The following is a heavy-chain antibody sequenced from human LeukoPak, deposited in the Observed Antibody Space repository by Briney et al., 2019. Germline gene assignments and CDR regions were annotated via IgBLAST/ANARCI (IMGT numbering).Heavy chain of an antibody. J-gene: IGHJ5*02. Sequence: GESLKISCKGSGYSFTSYWIVWVRQMPGEGLEWMGIIYPGDSDTRYSPSFQGQVTISADKSISTAYLQWSSLKASDTSMYYCARHKLYNWFDPWGQGTLVTVSS. CDR3: ARHKLYNWFDP. V-gene: IGHV5-51*01. CDR2: IYPGDSDT. CDR1: GYSFTSYW.